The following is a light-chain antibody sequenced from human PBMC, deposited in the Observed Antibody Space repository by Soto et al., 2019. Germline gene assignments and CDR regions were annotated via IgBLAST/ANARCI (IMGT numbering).Light chain of an antibody. CDR2: GAS. J-gene: IGKJ1*01. CDR3: QQYNNWPPWT. Sequence: ETVMTQSPATLSVSPGERATLSCRASLSVSNNLAWYQQKPGQAPRLLIFGASTRAAGVPGRFSGSGSGTEFTLTISSLQSEDFAFYYCQQYNNWPPWTFGQGTKVEIK. V-gene: IGKV3D-15*01. CDR1: LSVSNN.